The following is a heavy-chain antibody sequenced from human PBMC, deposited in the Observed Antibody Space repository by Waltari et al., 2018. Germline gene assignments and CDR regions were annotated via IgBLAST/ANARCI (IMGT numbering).Heavy chain of an antibody. D-gene: IGHD2-21*01. CDR2: VYSGGSTT. Sequence: EVQLLESGGGLAQPGGSLRLYCAASGFTFSDYAMSWVRQAPGKGLEWVSVVYSGGSTTYYSDSVKGRFTISRDDSKNTMFLQMNSLRAEDTAIYYCAKDLGGTDWSHYFDSWGQGTLIAVSS. CDR3: AKDLGGTDWSHYFDS. J-gene: IGHJ4*02. CDR1: GFTFSDYA. V-gene: IGHV3-23*03.